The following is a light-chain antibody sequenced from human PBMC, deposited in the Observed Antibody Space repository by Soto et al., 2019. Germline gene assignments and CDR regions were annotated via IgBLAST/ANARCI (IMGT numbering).Light chain of an antibody. CDR3: SSYTSSSTRV. CDR1: SSDVGGYNY. J-gene: IGLJ2*01. V-gene: IGLV2-14*01. Sequence: QSALTQPASVSGSPGQSITISCTGTSSDVGGYNYVSWYQQPPGQAPKLMIYDVSNRPSGVSNRFSGSKSGNTASLTSSGLQAEDEADYYCSSYTSSSTRVFGGGTKLTVL. CDR2: DVS.